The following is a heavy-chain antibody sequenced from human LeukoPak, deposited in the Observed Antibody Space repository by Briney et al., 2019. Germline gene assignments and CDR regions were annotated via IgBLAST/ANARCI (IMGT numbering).Heavy chain of an antibody. J-gene: IGHJ4*02. CDR2: IKQDGSEK. CDR1: EFTFSSYW. V-gene: IGHV3-7*03. CDR3: AGVRGSGWFSYFDY. D-gene: IGHD6-19*01. Sequence: GGSLRLSCAASEFTFSSYWMSWVRQAPGKGLEWVANIKQDGSEKYYVDSVKGRFTISRDNAKNSLYLQMNSLRAEDTAVYYCAGVRGSGWFSYFDYWGQGTLVTVSS.